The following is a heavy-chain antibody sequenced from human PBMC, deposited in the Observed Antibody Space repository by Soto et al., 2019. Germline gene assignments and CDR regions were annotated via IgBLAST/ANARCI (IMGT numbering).Heavy chain of an antibody. J-gene: IGHJ4*02. CDR2: IIPIFGTA. D-gene: IGHD5-12*01. CDR3: ARDRGYSGYDFVRSYFDY. Sequence: SVKVSCKASGGTFSSYAISWVRQAPGQGLEWMGGIIPIFGTANYAQKFQGRVTITADESTSTAYMELSSLRSEDTAVYYCARDRGYSGYDFVRSYFDYWGQGTLVTVSS. CDR1: GGTFSSYA. V-gene: IGHV1-69*13.